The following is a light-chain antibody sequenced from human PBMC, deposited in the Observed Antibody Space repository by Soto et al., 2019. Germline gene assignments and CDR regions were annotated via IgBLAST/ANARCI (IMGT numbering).Light chain of an antibody. J-gene: IGKJ1*01. Sequence: DIQLTQSPSSLSASVGDRLTITCRASQSITTSLNWYQQTPGKAPKVLIFGASNLQSGVPSRFSGSGSGTDFTLTITSLQPEDFATYYCQQSFTIPRTFGRGTRVEIQ. V-gene: IGKV1-39*01. CDR1: QSITTS. CDR3: QQSFTIPRT. CDR2: GAS.